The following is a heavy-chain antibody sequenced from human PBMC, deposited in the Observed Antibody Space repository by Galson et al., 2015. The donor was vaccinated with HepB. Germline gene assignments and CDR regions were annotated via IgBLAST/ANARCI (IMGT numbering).Heavy chain of an antibody. V-gene: IGHV1-46*03. Sequence: SVKVSCKASGYTFTSDYMHWGRQAPGQGLEWMGRINPSGGSTSYAQKYQGRVTMTRDTATSTVYMELSSLRSEDTAVYSCARDSLESSGYFDYWGQATLVTVSS. CDR3: ARDSLESSGYFDY. D-gene: IGHD3-22*01. CDR2: INPSGGST. CDR1: GYTFTSDY. J-gene: IGHJ4*02.